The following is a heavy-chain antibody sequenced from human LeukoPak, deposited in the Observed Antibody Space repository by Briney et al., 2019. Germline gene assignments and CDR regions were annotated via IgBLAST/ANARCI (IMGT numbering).Heavy chain of an antibody. J-gene: IGHJ3*02. Sequence: ASVKVSCKASGYTFTSYDINWVRQATGQGLEWMGWMNPNSGNTGYAQNFQGRVTMTRNTSISTAYMELSSLRSEDTAVYYCAKRLLRDYGGHGAFDIWGQGTMVTVSS. CDR3: AKRLLRDYGGHGAFDI. V-gene: IGHV1-8*01. CDR2: MNPNSGNT. D-gene: IGHD4/OR15-4a*01. CDR1: GYTFTSYD.